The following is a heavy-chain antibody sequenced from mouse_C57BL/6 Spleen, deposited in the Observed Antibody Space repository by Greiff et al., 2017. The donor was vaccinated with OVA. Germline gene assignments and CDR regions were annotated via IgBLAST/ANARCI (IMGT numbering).Heavy chain of an antibody. D-gene: IGHD3-2*02. CDR3: ARTGPAQDSSGYYFDY. CDR1: GYAFSSSW. Sequence: QVQLQQSGPELVKPGASVKISCKASGYAFSSSWMNWVKQRPGKGLEWIGRIYPGDGDTNYNGKFKGKATLTAAKSSSTAYMQLSSLTSEDSAVYFCARTGPAQDSSGYYFDYWGQGTTLTVSS. V-gene: IGHV1-82*01. CDR2: IYPGDGDT. J-gene: IGHJ2*01.